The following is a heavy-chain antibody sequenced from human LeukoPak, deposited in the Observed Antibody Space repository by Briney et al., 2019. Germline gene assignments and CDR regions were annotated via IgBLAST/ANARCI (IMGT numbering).Heavy chain of an antibody. CDR1: GFSFSTFE. CDR2: ISKSAGTI. Sequence: PGGSLRLSCAASGFSFSTFEMNWVRQAPGKGLEWVSYISKSAGTIYYADSVKGRFTISRDNAKNTLYLQMNSLRAEDTAVYYCAPDLRGAAWSLDYWGQGTVVTVSS. CDR3: APDLRGAAWSLDY. V-gene: IGHV3-48*03. J-gene: IGHJ4*02. D-gene: IGHD2-15*01.